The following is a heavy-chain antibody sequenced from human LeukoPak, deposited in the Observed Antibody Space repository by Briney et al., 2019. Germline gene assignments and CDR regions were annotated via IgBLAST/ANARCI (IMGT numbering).Heavy chain of an antibody. D-gene: IGHD3-22*01. CDR2: IYYSGST. J-gene: IGHJ4*02. CDR1: GGSISSGGYY. CDR3: ARGHFHGGKYYDSSGTPAILDY. Sequence: SETLSLTCTVSGGSISSGGYYWSWIRQHPGKGLEWIGYIYYSGSTYYNPSLKSRVTISVDTSKNQFSLKLSSVTAADTAVYYCARGHFHGGKYYDSSGTPAILDYWGQGTLVTVSS. V-gene: IGHV4-31*03.